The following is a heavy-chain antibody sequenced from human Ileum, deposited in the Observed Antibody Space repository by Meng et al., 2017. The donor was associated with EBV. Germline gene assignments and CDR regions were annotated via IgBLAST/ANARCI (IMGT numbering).Heavy chain of an antibody. J-gene: IGHJ4*02. D-gene: IGHD3-22*01. Sequence: QVQRQESGPGLVKPSETLSLTCAVSGGSISRSDRWRSVRQTPGKGLEWIGETSHSGSTNYSPSLKSRVTISLDKSKNQLSLKLNSVTAADTAVYYCASSDYYRSDYWGQGTLVTVSS. CDR2: TSHSGST. CDR3: ASSDYYRSDY. CDR1: GGSISRSDR. V-gene: IGHV4-4*02.